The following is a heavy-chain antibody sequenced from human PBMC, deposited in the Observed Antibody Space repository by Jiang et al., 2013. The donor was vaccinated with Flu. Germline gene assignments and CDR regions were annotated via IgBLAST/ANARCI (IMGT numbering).Heavy chain of an antibody. CDR3: ASGLSGDDSAYRPLGY. J-gene: IGHJ4*02. D-gene: IGHD7-27*01. CDR1: GFTFSDFW. CDR2: IKQDGSDK. Sequence: QLVESGGGLVQPGGSLRLSCAASGFTFSDFWMTWVRLAPGKGLEWVANIKQDGSDKNXVDSVKGRFTISRANAQNSLFLQMNSLRAEDTAVYYCASGLSGDDSAYRPLGYWGQGNPGHCLL. V-gene: IGHV3-7*03.